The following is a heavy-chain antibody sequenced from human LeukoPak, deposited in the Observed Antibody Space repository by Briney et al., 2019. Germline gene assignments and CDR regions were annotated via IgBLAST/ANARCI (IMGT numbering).Heavy chain of an antibody. V-gene: IGHV3-30-3*01. CDR3: ARPQISGAIMSFLIDS. CDR1: GFTFSSCG. J-gene: IGHJ4*02. D-gene: IGHD4/OR15-4a*01. CDR2: ISNDGSSQ. Sequence: GGSLRLSCAGSGFTFSSCGMHWVRQAPGKGLEWVAVISNDGSSQFYGDSVKGRFTISRDNSKNTLYLQMNSLRAEDTAVYYCARPQISGAIMSFLIDSWGQGTLVTVSS.